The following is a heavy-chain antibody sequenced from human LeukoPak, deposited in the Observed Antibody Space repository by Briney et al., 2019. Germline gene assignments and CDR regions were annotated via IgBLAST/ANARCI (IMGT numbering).Heavy chain of an antibody. Sequence: SETLSLTCTISGDSISSSSYYWGWIRQPPGKGLEWIGDIYYRGSTYYSPSLKSRVSISIDTSNNQFSLTLNSVTAADTALYFCARRRYYDSTGYLDWGQGTLVTASS. CDR2: IYYRGST. D-gene: IGHD3-22*01. V-gene: IGHV4-39*01. J-gene: IGHJ1*01. CDR1: GDSISSSSYY. CDR3: ARRRYYDSTGYLD.